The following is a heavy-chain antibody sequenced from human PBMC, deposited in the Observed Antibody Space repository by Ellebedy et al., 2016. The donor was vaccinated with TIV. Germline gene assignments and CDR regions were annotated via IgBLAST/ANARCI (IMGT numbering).Heavy chain of an antibody. D-gene: IGHD1-26*01. CDR1: GFTFSSYS. V-gene: IGHV3-21*01. CDR2: ISSSSSYI. CDR3: ARAGNSGSYSGYYFDS. Sequence: GGSLRLSCEASGFTFSSYSMNWVRQAPGKGLEWVSSISSSSSYIYYTDSVKGRFTISRDNAKNSLYLQMNSLGAEDTAVYYCARAGNSGSYSGYYFDSWGQGTLVTVSS. J-gene: IGHJ4*02.